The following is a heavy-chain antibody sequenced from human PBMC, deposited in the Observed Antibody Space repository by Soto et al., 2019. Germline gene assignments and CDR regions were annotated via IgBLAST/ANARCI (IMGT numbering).Heavy chain of an antibody. J-gene: IGHJ3*02. Sequence: PGGSLRLSCAASGFTFSSYGMHWVRQAPGKGLEWVAVIWYDGSNKYYADSVKGRFTISRDNSKNTLYLQMNSLRAEDTAVYYCTTGPRIKRYFDWLPSADAFDIWGQGTMVTVSS. CDR3: TTGPRIKRYFDWLPSADAFDI. CDR1: GFTFSSYG. V-gene: IGHV3-33*01. D-gene: IGHD3-9*01. CDR2: IWYDGSNK.